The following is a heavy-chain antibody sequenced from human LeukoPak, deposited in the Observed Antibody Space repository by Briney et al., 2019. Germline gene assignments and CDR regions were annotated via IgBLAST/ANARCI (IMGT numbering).Heavy chain of an antibody. CDR3: ARLRGGVQLWGD. V-gene: IGHV4-39*01. J-gene: IGHJ4*02. CDR2: LSHAGTN. CDR1: GGSITSNSYS. Sequence: KPSETLSLTCTVSGGSITSNSYSWGWIRQPPGKGLQWIVTLSHAGTNYYNPSLESRVTVPVDRSKNQFSLKLTSVTATDTAVYYCARLRGGVQLWGDWGQGTLVTVSS. D-gene: IGHD5-18*01.